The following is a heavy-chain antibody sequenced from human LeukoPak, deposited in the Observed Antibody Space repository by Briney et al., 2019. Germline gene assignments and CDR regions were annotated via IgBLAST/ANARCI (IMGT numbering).Heavy chain of an antibody. CDR1: GYTFTGYY. Sequence: ASVKVSCKASGYTFTGYYMHWVRQAPGQGLEWMGWINPNSGGTNYAQKFQGRVTMTRDTSISTAYMELSRLRSDDTAVYYCARDRGKVEYSSSSYYYYYMDVWGKGTTVTVSS. J-gene: IGHJ6*03. D-gene: IGHD6-6*01. CDR3: ARDRGKVEYSSSSYYYYYMDV. CDR2: INPNSGGT. V-gene: IGHV1-2*02.